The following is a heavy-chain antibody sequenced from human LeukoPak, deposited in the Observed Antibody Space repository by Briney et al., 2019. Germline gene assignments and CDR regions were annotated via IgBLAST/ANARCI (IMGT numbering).Heavy chain of an antibody. D-gene: IGHD3-10*01. V-gene: IGHV1-18*01. CDR2: ISTYDGKT. Sequence: ASVKVSCKASDYTFNNYGINWVRQAPGQGLEWMGWISTYDGKTNYAQTVQGRVTMTTDTPTSTAYMELRSLRSDDTAVYYCARDGVRRAPGWFDPWGQGTLVTVSS. CDR1: DYTFNNYG. CDR3: ARDGVRRAPGWFDP. J-gene: IGHJ5*02.